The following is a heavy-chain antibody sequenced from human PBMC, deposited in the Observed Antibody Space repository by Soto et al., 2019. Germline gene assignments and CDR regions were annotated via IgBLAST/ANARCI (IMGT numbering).Heavy chain of an antibody. V-gene: IGHV4-59*01. CDR2: IYYSGST. CDR1: GGSISSYY. Sequence: KPSETLSLTCTVSGGSISSYYWSWIRQPPGKGLEWIGYIYYSGSTNYNPSLKSRVTISVDTSKNQFSLKLSSVTAADTAVYYCARSGSYVRYYYYGMDVWGQGTTVTVSS. CDR3: ARSGSYVRYYYYGMDV. D-gene: IGHD1-26*01. J-gene: IGHJ6*02.